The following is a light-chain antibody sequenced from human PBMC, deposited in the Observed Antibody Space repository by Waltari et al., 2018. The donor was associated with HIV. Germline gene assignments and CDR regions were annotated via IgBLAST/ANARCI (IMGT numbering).Light chain of an antibody. CDR1: NPNIGAGYG. Sequence: QSVLTQPPSVSGAPGQRVTISCTGSNPNIGAGYGVHWDQHLPGAAPKLLIYDSNALPAGVPELLSGSKSGTSASLAITGLQVDDEGDYFCQAYDSSLNVIFGGGTKLTVL. CDR3: QAYDSSLNVI. V-gene: IGLV1-40*01. J-gene: IGLJ2*01. CDR2: DSN.